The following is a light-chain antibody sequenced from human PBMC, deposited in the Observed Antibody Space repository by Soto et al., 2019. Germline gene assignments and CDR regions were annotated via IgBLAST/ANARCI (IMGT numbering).Light chain of an antibody. Sequence: DMHLTQSPSFLSASVGDRVTIXXRASQSISSWLAWYQQKPGKAPKLXIYKASTLKSGVPSRFSGSGSGTEFTLTISSLQPDDFATYYCQHYNSYSEAFGQGTKVDIK. V-gene: IGKV1-5*03. CDR1: QSISSW. CDR2: KAS. J-gene: IGKJ1*01. CDR3: QHYNSYSEA.